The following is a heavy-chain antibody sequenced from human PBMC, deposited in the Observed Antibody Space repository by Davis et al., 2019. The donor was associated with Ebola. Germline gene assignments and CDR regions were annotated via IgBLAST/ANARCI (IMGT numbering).Heavy chain of an antibody. Sequence: GESLKISCAASGFTFSSYEMNWVRQAPGKGLEWVSYISSSGSTIYYADSVKGRFTISRDNAKNSVYLQMNSLRAEDTAVYYCARGQLAARPGYYYGMDVWGQGTTVTVSS. V-gene: IGHV3-48*03. J-gene: IGHJ6*02. CDR3: ARGQLAARPGYYYGMDV. CDR1: GFTFSSYE. CDR2: ISSSGSTI. D-gene: IGHD6-6*01.